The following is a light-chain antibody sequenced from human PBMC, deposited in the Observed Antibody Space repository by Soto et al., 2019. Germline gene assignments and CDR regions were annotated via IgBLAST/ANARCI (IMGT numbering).Light chain of an antibody. CDR1: QSVSSY. J-gene: IGKJ5*01. V-gene: IGKV3-11*01. CDR2: DAS. CDR3: QQRSNWPIT. Sequence: EIVLTQSPATLSLSPGERATLSCRASQSVSSYLAWYQQKPGQAPRLLIYDASNRATGIPARFSGSWSGTDFTLTISSLEPEDVAIYYCQQRSNWPITFGQGTRLQIK.